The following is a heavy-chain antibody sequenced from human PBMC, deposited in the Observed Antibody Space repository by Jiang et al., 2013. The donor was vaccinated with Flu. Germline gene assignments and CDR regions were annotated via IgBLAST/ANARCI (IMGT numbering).Heavy chain of an antibody. V-gene: IGHV4-59*11. CDR3: AIRDSSGRTLGPFDY. Sequence: LLKPSETLSLTCTVSGGSIGNHYWSWIRQPPGKGLEWIGYVHYSGDTSYNPSLKSRLIMSVDTSKKQFSLNLSSVTAADTAVYYCAIRDSSGRTLGPFDYWGQGTLVTVSS. CDR2: VHYSGDT. CDR1: GGSIGNHY. J-gene: IGHJ4*02. D-gene: IGHD6-19*01.